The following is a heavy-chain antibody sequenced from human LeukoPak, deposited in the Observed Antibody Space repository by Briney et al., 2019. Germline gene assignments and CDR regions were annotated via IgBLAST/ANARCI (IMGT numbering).Heavy chain of an antibody. V-gene: IGHV4-34*01. Sequence: SETLSLTCAVYGGSFTGYHWSWIRQAPGKGLEWIGEINQSGSPYYRSSLKSRITISQDMSKNQFSLNLSSVTAADTAVYYCTRRDYVWGVHVWGKGTTVIISS. CDR2: INQSGSP. CDR3: TRRDYVWGVHV. CDR1: GGSFTGYH. D-gene: IGHD3-16*01. J-gene: IGHJ6*04.